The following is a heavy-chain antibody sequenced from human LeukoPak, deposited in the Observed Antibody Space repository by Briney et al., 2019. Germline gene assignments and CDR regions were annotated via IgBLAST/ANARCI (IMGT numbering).Heavy chain of an antibody. V-gene: IGHV4-39*01. CDR3: ARHRMRIAVASTHDY. Sequence: SETLSLTCTVSGGSINTNSYYWGWIRQPPGKGLEWIGCIYFTGSTYHNPSLQSRLTISVDTSKNQFFLELTSVTAADTALYYCARHRMRIAVASTHDYWGQGTQVTVSS. D-gene: IGHD6-19*01. CDR1: GGSINTNSYY. J-gene: IGHJ4*02. CDR2: IYFTGST.